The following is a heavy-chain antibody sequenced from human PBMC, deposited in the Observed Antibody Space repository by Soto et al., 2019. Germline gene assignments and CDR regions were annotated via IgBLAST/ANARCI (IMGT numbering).Heavy chain of an antibody. V-gene: IGHV1-18*04. CDR1: GYTFTSYG. D-gene: IGHD2-15*01. Sequence: ASVKVSCKASGYTFTSYGISWVRQAPGQGLEWMGWISAYNGNTNYAQKLQGRVTMTTDTSTSTAYMELRSLRSDDTAVYYCARGCRGGSCYRYYYGMDVWGQGTTVTVSS. J-gene: IGHJ6*02. CDR3: ARGCRGGSCYRYYYGMDV. CDR2: ISAYNGNT.